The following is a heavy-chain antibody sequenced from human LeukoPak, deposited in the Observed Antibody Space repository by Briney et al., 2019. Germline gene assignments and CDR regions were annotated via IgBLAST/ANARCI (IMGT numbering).Heavy chain of an antibody. CDR2: TSSSSSTI. J-gene: IGHJ4*02. CDR3: ARVLYYYGSGSYYYYFDY. Sequence: GGPLRLSCAASGFTFSNYSMNWVRQAPGKGLEWVSYTSSSSSTIYYSDSVKGRFTISRDNSKNTLYLQMNSLRAEDTAVYYCARVLYYYGSGSYYYYFDYWGQGTLVTVSS. D-gene: IGHD3-10*01. CDR1: GFTFSNYS. V-gene: IGHV3-48*01.